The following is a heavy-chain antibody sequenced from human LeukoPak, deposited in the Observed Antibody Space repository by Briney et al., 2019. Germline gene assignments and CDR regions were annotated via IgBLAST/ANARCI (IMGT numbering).Heavy chain of an antibody. J-gene: IGHJ4*02. CDR2: ISSSSSYI. CDR3: ARGIAAAGPIDY. Sequence: GGSLRLSCAASGFTFSSHSMNWVRQAPGKGLEWVSSISSSSSYIYYADSVKGRFTISRDNAKNSLYLQMNSLRAEDTAVYYCARGIAAAGPIDYWGQGTLVTVSS. CDR1: GFTFSSHS. D-gene: IGHD6-13*01. V-gene: IGHV3-21*01.